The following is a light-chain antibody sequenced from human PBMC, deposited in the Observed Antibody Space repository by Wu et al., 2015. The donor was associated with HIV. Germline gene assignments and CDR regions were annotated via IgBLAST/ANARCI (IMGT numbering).Light chain of an antibody. CDR2: AAS. Sequence: DIQMTQSPSSLSASVGDRVTITRRASQGISNYLAWYQQKPGKVPKLLIYAASTLQSGVPSRFGGSGSGTDFILTISSLQPEDVATYYCQKYNRAPLTFGGGTKVEIK. CDR3: QKYNRAPLT. CDR1: QGISNY. V-gene: IGKV1-27*01. J-gene: IGKJ4*01.